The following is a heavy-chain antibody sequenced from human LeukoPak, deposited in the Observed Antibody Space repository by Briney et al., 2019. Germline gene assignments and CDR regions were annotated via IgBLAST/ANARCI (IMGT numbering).Heavy chain of an antibody. D-gene: IGHD1-14*01. V-gene: IGHV3-7*01. CDR2: IKEDGSEK. CDR1: GFTFSSNW. CDR3: ARAFPWPDDY. Sequence: PGGSLRLSCAASGFTFSSNWMSWVRQAPGKGLEWVANIKEDGSEKHYVDSVKGRFSISRDNAKNSLYLQMSSLRAEDTAIYYCARAFPWPDDYWGQGTLVTVSS. J-gene: IGHJ4*02.